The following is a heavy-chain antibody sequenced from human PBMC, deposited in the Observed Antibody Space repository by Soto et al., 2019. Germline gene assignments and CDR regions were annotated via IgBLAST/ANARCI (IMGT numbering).Heavy chain of an antibody. CDR3: ARHRREWHNQYYYYYGMDV. D-gene: IGHD3-3*01. J-gene: IGHJ6*02. Sequence: PGGSLRLSCAASGFTFSAYEMNWVRLMPGRGLEWMGIIYPGDSDTRYNSSFEGQVTISADKSISTAYLQWKSLKASDTAIYYCARHRREWHNQYYYYYGMDVWGQGTTVTVS. V-gene: IGHV5-51*01. CDR2: IYPGDSDT. CDR1: GFTFSAYE.